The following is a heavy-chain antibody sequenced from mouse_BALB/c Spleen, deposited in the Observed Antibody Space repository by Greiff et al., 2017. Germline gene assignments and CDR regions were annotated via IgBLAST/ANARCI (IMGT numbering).Heavy chain of an antibody. Sequence: VQLQESGAELVKPGASVKLSCKASGYTFTEYIIHWVKQRSGQGLEWIGWFYPGSGSIKYNEKFKDKATLTADKSSSTVYMELSRLTSEDSAVYFCARHEEGYYGSSYVLDYWGQGTTLTVSS. CDR3: ARHEEGYYGSSYVLDY. D-gene: IGHD1-1*01. V-gene: IGHV1-62-2*01. J-gene: IGHJ2*01. CDR2: FYPGSGSI. CDR1: GYTFTEYI.